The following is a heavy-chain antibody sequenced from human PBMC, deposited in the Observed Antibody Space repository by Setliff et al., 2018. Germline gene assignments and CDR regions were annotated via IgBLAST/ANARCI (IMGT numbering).Heavy chain of an antibody. J-gene: IGHJ6*03. Sequence: PSETLSLTCTVSDGSLSTYYWSWIRQPPGKGLEFIGYVYYSGTANYSPSLRSRLTISVDTCKNQFSLKLRSVTAADTAVYYCARGEASDTLSSGWGDYYYYYYMDVWGKGTTVTVSS. D-gene: IGHD6-19*01. CDR2: VYYSGTA. CDR1: DGSLSTYY. V-gene: IGHV4-59*01. CDR3: ARGEASDTLSSGWGDYYYYYYMDV.